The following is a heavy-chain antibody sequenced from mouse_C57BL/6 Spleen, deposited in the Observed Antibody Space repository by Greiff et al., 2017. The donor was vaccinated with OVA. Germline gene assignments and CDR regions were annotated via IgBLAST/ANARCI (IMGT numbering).Heavy chain of an antibody. CDR1: GYTFTSYW. Sequence: VQLVESGAELEKPGASVKLSCKASGYTFTSYWMHWVKQRPGQGLEWIGYINPSSGYTKYNQKFKDKATLTADKSSSTAYMQLSSLTYEDSAVYYCARSASLDGYGAMDYWGQGTSVTVSS. V-gene: IGHV1-7*01. J-gene: IGHJ4*01. CDR3: ARSASLDGYGAMDY. D-gene: IGHD2-3*01. CDR2: INPSSGYT.